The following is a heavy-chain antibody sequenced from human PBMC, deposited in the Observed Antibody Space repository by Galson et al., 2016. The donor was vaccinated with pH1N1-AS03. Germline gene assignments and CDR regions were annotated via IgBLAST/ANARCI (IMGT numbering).Heavy chain of an antibody. CDR2: INADNGNT. CDR3: ARDYYDSSGYYVYFDY. V-gene: IGHV1-3*01. J-gene: IGHJ4*02. Sequence: SVKVSCKASGYTFTTYAMHWVRQAPGQRLEWVGWINADNGNTKYSQKFQGRVTITRDTSASTAYMELSRLRSEDTAVYYCARDYYDSSGYYVYFDYWGQGTLVTVSS. CDR1: GYTFTTYA. D-gene: IGHD3-22*01.